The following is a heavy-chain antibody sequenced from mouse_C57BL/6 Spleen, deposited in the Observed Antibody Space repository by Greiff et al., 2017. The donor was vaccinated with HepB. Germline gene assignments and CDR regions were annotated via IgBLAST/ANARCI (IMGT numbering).Heavy chain of an antibody. D-gene: IGHD1-1*01. Sequence: QVQLQQSGAELVKPGASVKLSCKASGYTFTSYWMHWVKQKPGQGLEWIGMIHPNSGSTNYNEKFKSKATLTVDKSSSTAYMQLSSLTSEDSAVYYCAREITTVEYYFDYWGQGTTLTVSS. CDR3: AREITTVEYYFDY. V-gene: IGHV1-64*01. CDR2: IHPNSGST. J-gene: IGHJ2*01. CDR1: GYTFTSYW.